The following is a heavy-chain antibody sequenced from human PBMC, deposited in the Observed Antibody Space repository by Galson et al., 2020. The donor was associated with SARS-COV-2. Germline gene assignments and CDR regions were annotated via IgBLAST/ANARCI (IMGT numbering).Heavy chain of an antibody. CDR1: GGSISSYY. D-gene: IGHD3-22*01. V-gene: IGHV4-59*08. CDR3: ARQLSTITYQGYHHYGMDV. CDR2: IYYSGST. J-gene: IGHJ6*02. Sequence: RASETLSLTCTVSGGSISSYYWSWIRQPPGKGLEWIGYIYYSGSTNYNPSLKSRVTISVDTPKNQFSLKLTSVTAADTAVYYCARQLSTITYQGYHHYGMDVWGQGTTVTVSS.